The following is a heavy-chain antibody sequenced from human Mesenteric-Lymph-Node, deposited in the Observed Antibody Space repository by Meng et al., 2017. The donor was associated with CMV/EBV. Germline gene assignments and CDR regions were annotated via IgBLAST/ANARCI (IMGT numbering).Heavy chain of an antibody. Sequence: GESLKISCAASGFTFSSYWMSWVRQAPGKGLEWVANIKQDGSEKYYVDSVKGRFTISRDNAKNSLYLQMNSLRAEDTAVYYCAREGYYDSSGYYPGYWGQGTLVTVSS. CDR1: GFTFSSYW. D-gene: IGHD3-22*01. V-gene: IGHV3-7*01. CDR3: AREGYYDSSGYYPGY. CDR2: IKQDGSEK. J-gene: IGHJ4*02.